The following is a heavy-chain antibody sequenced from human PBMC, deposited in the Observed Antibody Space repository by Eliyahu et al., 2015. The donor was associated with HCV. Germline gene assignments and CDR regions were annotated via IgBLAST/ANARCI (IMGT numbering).Heavy chain of an antibody. V-gene: IGHV4-4*07. CDR2: IYTSGST. CDR1: GGSISSYY. D-gene: IGHD3-16*01. Sequence: QVQLQESGPGLVKPSETLSLTCTVXGGSISSYYWSWIRQPAGKGLEWIGRIYTSGSTNYNPSLKSRVTMSVDTSKNQFSLKLSSVTAADTAVYYCARGRANYVWGTKAGYYFDYWGQGTLVTVSS. CDR3: ARGRANYVWGTKAGYYFDY. J-gene: IGHJ4*02.